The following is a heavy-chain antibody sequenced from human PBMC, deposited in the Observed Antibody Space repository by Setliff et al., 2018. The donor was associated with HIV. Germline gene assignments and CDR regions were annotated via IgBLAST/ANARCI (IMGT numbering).Heavy chain of an antibody. CDR3: ARRSGWSLDY. CDR2: IIPSGST. CDR1: GGSFSGYY. Sequence: SETLSLTCAVYGGSFSGYYWNWIRQPPGKGLEWIGEIIPSGSTNYNPSLKSRVTISVDTSKNQFTLKLSSVTAADTAVYYCARRSGWSLDYWGQGTLVTVSS. D-gene: IGHD6-19*01. J-gene: IGHJ4*02. V-gene: IGHV4-34*12.